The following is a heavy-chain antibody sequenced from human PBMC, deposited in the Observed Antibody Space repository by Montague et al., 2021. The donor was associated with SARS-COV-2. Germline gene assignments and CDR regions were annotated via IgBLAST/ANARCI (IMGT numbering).Heavy chain of an antibody. D-gene: IGHD2-2*01. J-gene: IGHJ4*02. CDR2: INHSGST. V-gene: IGHV4-34*01. CDR3: ARHPLGYCSSTSCYVG. CDR1: GGSISSYY. Sequence: SETLSLTCTVSGGSISSYYWSWIRQPPGKGLEWIGEINHSGSTNYNPSLKSRVTISVDTSKNQFSLKLSSVTAADTAVYYCARHPLGYCSSTSCYVGWGQGTLVTVSS.